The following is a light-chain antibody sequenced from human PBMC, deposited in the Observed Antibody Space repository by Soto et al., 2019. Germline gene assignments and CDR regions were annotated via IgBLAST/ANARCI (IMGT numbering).Light chain of an antibody. V-gene: IGKV3-20*01. CDR2: GAS. CDR3: LQYGRSGR. J-gene: IGKJ1*01. Sequence: LARSRSTVYLSPGERATLSCRASQSVSNNYLAWYQQKPGQAPRLLIYGASNRATGIPDRFSGSGSGTDFTLAIIRLEPDDFAVYYCLQYGRSGRLGQGTKVDI. CDR1: QSVSNNY.